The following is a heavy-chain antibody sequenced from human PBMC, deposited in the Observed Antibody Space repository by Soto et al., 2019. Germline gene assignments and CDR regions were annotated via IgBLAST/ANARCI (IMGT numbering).Heavy chain of an antibody. CDR3: ARAERSSSIAPYSGMDV. CDR1: GGTFSSYA. CDR2: IIPIFGTA. J-gene: IGHJ6*02. V-gene: IGHV1-69*13. D-gene: IGHD6-6*01. Sequence: SVKVSCKASGGTFSSYAISWVRQAPGQGLEWMGGIIPIFGTANYAQKFQGRVTITADESTSTAYMELSSLRSEDTAVYYCARAERSSSIAPYSGMDVWGQGTTVTVS.